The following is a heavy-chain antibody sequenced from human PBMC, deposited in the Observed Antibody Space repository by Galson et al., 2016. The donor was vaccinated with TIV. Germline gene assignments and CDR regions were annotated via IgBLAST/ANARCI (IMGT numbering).Heavy chain of an antibody. J-gene: IGHJ6*02. CDR3: ARGRGPGYCDSTSCYGYYGFDV. CDR1: GYTFTHYF. CDR2: INPHSGGT. V-gene: IGHV1-2*05. D-gene: IGHD2-2*03. Sequence: VKVSCKASGYTFTHYFVHWVRPAPGQGLEWMGRINPHSGGTDYAPKFQGRVTMTRDTSISKAYMDLSGLKSEDTVVYYCARGRGPGYCDSTSCYGYYGFDVWGQGTTVTVSS.